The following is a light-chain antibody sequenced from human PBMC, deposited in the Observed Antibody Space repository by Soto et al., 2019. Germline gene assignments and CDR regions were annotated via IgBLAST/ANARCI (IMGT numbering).Light chain of an antibody. CDR1: LNIGRN. J-gene: IGKJ1*01. V-gene: IGKV1-39*01. Sequence: DIQMTQSPSSLSASVGDRVTITCRASLNIGRNLNWYLQMPGKAPSLVIYAATGLQNGVPSRFSGGGSGTDFTLTITSLQPEDFGTYFCQQYHNSPITFGQGTKVEVK. CDR3: QQYHNSPIT. CDR2: AAT.